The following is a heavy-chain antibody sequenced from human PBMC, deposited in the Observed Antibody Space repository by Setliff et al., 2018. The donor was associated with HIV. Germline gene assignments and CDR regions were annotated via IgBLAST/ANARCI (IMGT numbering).Heavy chain of an antibody. CDR2: IYKSGSA. Sequence: SETLSLTCRVSGGSISSYHWSWIRQPPGKGLEWIGHIYKSGSANYSPPLKGRVTISADTSRNQFSLKLTSVTAADTAIYYCGRLSDTAMASFDSWGQGTLVTVSS. D-gene: IGHD5-18*01. CDR3: GRLSDTAMASFDS. V-gene: IGHV4-4*08. J-gene: IGHJ4*02. CDR1: GGSISSYH.